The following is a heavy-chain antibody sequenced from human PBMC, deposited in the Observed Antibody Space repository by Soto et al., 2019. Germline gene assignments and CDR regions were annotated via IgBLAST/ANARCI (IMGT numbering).Heavy chain of an antibody. CDR1: GGSISSYY. CDR3: ARDQGRRGSTWYWFHP. Sequence: SETLSLTCTVSGGSISSYYWSWIRQPPGKGLEWIGYIYYSGSTNYNPSLKSRVTISVDTSKNQFSLKLSSVTAADTAVYYCARDQGRRGSTWYWFHPWGPGTLVTVST. J-gene: IGHJ5*02. V-gene: IGHV4-59*01. CDR2: IYYSGST. D-gene: IGHD6-13*01.